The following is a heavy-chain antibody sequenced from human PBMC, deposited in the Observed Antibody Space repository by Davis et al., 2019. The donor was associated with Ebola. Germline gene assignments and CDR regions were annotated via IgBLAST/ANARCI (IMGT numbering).Heavy chain of an antibody. CDR2: ISGSGGST. CDR3: AKQWLVGAFDI. Sequence: GESLKISCAASGFTFSSYAMSWVRQAPGKGLEWVSAISGSGGSTYYADSVKGRFTISRDNSKNTLYLQMNSLRAEDTAVYYCAKQWLVGAFDIWGQGTMVTVSS. CDR1: GFTFSSYA. J-gene: IGHJ3*02. V-gene: IGHV3-23*01. D-gene: IGHD6-19*01.